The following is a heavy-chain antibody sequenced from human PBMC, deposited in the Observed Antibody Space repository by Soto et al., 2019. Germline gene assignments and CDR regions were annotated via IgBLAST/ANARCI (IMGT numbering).Heavy chain of an antibody. J-gene: IGHJ2*01. CDR3: ARDSGGRRWSLTWYFDL. D-gene: IGHD2-15*01. Sequence: QVQLVQSGAEVKKPGSSVKVSCKASGGTFSSYAISWVRQAPGQGLEWMGGIIPIFGTANYEQKCQGRVTITADESTSPAYMGLSSLRPEDAAVYYCARDSGGRRWSLTWYFDLCGRGTLDTVSS. CDR1: GGTFSSYA. CDR2: IIPIFGTA. V-gene: IGHV1-69*12.